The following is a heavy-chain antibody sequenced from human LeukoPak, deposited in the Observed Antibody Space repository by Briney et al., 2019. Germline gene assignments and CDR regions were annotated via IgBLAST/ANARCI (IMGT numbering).Heavy chain of an antibody. V-gene: IGHV4-34*01. Sequence: PSGTLSLTCAVYGGSFSGYYWSWIRQPPGKGLEWIGEINHSGSTNCNPSLKSRVTISVDTSKNQFSLKLSSVTAADTAVYYCARAQTSRVRRYFQHWGQGTLVTVSS. CDR3: ARAQTSRVRRYFQH. J-gene: IGHJ1*01. CDR1: GGSFSGYY. CDR2: INHSGST.